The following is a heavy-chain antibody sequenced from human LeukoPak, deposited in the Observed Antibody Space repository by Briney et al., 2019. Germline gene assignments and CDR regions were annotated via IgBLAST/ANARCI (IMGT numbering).Heavy chain of an antibody. CDR1: GFTFSSYW. V-gene: IGHV3-7*01. CDR2: IKQDGSEK. D-gene: IGHD3-3*01. CDR3: ARENVYDFWSGYYYYYYYMDV. Sequence: PGGSLRLFCAASGFTFSSYWMSWVRQAPGKGLEWVANIKQDGSEKYYVDSVKGRFTISRDNAKNSLYLQMNSLRAEDTAVYYCARENVYDFWSGYYYYYYYMDVWGKGTTVTVSS. J-gene: IGHJ6*03.